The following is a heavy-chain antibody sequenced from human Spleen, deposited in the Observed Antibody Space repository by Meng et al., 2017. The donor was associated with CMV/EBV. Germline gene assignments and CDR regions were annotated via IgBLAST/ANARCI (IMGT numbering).Heavy chain of an antibody. CDR3: TTVGTQPILEWLTPAGFDM. V-gene: IGHV3-15*01. CDR1: GFTFSNAW. Sequence: GESLKISCAASGFTFSNAWMNWVRQAPGKGLEWVGRIKSKSDGGTTDYAAPVKGRFTISRDDSKNTLYLQMNSLKTDDTAVYYCTTVGTQPILEWLTPAGFDMWGQGTMVTVSS. J-gene: IGHJ3*02. D-gene: IGHD3-3*01. CDR2: IKSKSDGGTT.